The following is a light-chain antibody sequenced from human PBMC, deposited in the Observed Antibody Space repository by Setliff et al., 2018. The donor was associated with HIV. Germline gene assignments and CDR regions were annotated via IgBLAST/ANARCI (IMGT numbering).Light chain of an antibody. CDR3: CSYASNRARV. V-gene: IGLV2-14*03. J-gene: IGLJ1*01. CDR2: DVN. Sequence: QSALTQPASVSGSPGQSITISCTGTSSDVGGYDSVSWYQQHPGKAPKLLNYDVNNRPSGVSYRFSGSKSGNTASLTISALQADDDADYYCCSYASNRARVFGTGTKVTVL. CDR1: SSDVGGYDS.